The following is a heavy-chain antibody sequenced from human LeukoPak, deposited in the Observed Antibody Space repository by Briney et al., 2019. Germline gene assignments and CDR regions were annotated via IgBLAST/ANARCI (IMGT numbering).Heavy chain of an antibody. Sequence: HSGGSLRLSCAASGFTFSSYAMSWVRQTPGKGLEWVSVIFSSGPTYYADSVKGRFTISRDTSKNALYLQMNSLRAEDTAVYYCAISGLGFGEFRGLDYWGQGTLVTVSS. CDR2: IFSSGPT. CDR3: AISGLGFGEFRGLDY. CDR1: GFTFSSYA. V-gene: IGHV3-23*05. J-gene: IGHJ4*02. D-gene: IGHD3-10*01.